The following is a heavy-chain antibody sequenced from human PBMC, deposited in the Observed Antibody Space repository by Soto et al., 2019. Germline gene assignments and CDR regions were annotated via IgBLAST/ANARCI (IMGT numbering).Heavy chain of an antibody. CDR3: ARERSSGWYDAFDI. D-gene: IGHD6-19*01. J-gene: IGHJ3*02. CDR2: MNPNSGNT. V-gene: IGHV1-8*01. Sequence: GXSVKVSCKASGYTFTSYDINWVRQATGQGLEWMGWMNPNSGNTGYAQKFQGRVTMTRNTSISTAYMELSSLRSEDTAVYYCARERSSGWYDAFDIWGQGTMVTVSS. CDR1: GYTFTSYD.